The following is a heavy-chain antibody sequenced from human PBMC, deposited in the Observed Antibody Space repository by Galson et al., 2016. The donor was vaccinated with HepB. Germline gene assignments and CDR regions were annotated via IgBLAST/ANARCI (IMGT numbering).Heavy chain of an antibody. V-gene: IGHV1-8*01. CDR2: INPNSDNR. D-gene: IGHD1-26*01. Sequence: SVKVSCKASGYTFGTFDIHWVRQAPGQGLEWMGWINPNSDNRGYAQKFQGRVTMTRDISISTAYIELTSLTSEDTAVYYCTRAAGADKFDLWGQGTLVTVS. CDR3: TRAAGADKFDL. J-gene: IGHJ5*02. CDR1: GYTFGTFD.